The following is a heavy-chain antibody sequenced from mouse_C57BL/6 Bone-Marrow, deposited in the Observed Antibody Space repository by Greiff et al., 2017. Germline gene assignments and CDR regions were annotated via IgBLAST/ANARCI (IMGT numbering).Heavy chain of an antibody. V-gene: IGHV1-7*01. CDR3: ARRAYGSIWYFDV. Sequence: QVQLKESGAELAKPGASVKLSCKASGYTFTSYWMHWVKQRPGQGLEWIGYINPSSGYTKYNQKFKDKATLTADKSSRTAYMQLSSLTYEDSAVYYCARRAYGSIWYFDVWGTGTTVTVSS. CDR1: GYTFTSYW. J-gene: IGHJ1*03. CDR2: INPSSGYT. D-gene: IGHD1-1*01.